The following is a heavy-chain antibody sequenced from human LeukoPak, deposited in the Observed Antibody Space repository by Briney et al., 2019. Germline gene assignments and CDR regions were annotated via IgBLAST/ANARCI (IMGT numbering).Heavy chain of an antibody. CDR1: GYSFSNYW. Sequence: TGESLKISCTGSGYSFSNYWIAWVRQMPGKGLEWMGIIYPGDFDTRYSPSFQGQVTISADKSITTAYLQWSSLKASDTAMYYCTRLRQIFRGPDYWGQGTLVTVSS. CDR2: IYPGDFDT. CDR3: TRLRQIFRGPDY. D-gene: IGHD3-10*01. J-gene: IGHJ4*02. V-gene: IGHV5-51*01.